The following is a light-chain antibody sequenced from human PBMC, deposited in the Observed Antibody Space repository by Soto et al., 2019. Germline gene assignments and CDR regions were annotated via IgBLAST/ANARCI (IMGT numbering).Light chain of an antibody. CDR3: QQSHSISAVT. V-gene: IGKV1-39*01. CDR1: QNIRSY. Sequence: DRVTITCRASQNIRSYLNWYQQKPGKAPKLLIYAASSLQSGVTSRFSGRGSGTDFTLTISSLQPEDIATYYCQQSHSISAVTFGGGTKVEI. CDR2: AAS. J-gene: IGKJ4*01.